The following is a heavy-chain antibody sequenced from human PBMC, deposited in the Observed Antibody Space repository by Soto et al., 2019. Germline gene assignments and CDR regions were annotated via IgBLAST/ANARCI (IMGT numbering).Heavy chain of an antibody. CDR1: GFTFSSYG. CDR3: AKAKGNWNYDLDY. D-gene: IGHD1-7*01. CDR2: ISYDGCNK. J-gene: IGHJ4*02. Sequence: GGSLRLSCAASGFTFSSYGMHWVRQAPGKGLEWVAVISYDGCNKYYADSVKGRFTISRDNSKNTLYLQMNSLRAEDTAVYYCAKAKGNWNYDLDYWGQGTLVTV. V-gene: IGHV3-30*18.